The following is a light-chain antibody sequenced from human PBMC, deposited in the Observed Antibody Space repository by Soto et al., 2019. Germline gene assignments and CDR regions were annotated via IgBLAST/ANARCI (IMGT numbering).Light chain of an antibody. V-gene: IGLV3-21*02. J-gene: IGLJ1*01. CDR1: DIGSKS. Sequence: SYELTQPPSVSVAPGQTAKITCGGTDIGSKSVHWYQQRPGQAPVVVVYDDSDRPSGIPKRFSGSNSGNTATLTISRVEAGDEADYYCQVWHSRSDHYVFGTGTKLTVL. CDR3: QVWHSRSDHYV. CDR2: DDS.